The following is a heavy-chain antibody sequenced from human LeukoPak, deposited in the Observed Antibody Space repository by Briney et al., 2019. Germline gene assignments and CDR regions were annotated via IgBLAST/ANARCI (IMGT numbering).Heavy chain of an antibody. D-gene: IGHD6-13*01. CDR3: ARGAAAGSNVASY. CDR2: INPSGGST. J-gene: IGHJ4*02. V-gene: IGHV1-46*01. Sequence: WASVKVSCKASGYTFTNYYMHWVRQAPGQGLEWMGMINPSGGSTTYAQKFQGRVTITADKSTSTAYMELSSLRSEDTAVYYCARGAAAGSNVASYWGQGTLVTVSS. CDR1: GYTFTNYY.